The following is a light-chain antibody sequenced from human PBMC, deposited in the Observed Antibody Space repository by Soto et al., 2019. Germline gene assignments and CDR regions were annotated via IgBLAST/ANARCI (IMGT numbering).Light chain of an antibody. CDR1: QSVSGSY. CDR3: HQYDSWT. J-gene: IGKJ1*01. CDR2: GAS. V-gene: IGKV3-20*01. Sequence: DILLTQSPGTLSLSRWEIATLSCRTGQSVSGSYLAWYQQKPGQAPRLLIYGASSRATGIPDRFSGSGSGTDFTLTISRLEPEDFAVYYCHQYDSWTFGQGTKVDIK.